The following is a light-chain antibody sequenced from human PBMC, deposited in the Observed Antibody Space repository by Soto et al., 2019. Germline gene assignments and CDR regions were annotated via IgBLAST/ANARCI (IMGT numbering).Light chain of an antibody. CDR1: SSDVGGYNY. Sequence: QSALTQPASVSGSPGQSITISCTGTSSDVGGYNYVSWYQQHPGKDPKLMMYDVSNRPSEVSNRFSGFTSGNTASLTISGLQFVDEADYYCSSYTSSSTRVFGGGTKLTVL. V-gene: IGLV2-14*01. CDR3: SSYTSSSTRV. J-gene: IGLJ2*01. CDR2: DVS.